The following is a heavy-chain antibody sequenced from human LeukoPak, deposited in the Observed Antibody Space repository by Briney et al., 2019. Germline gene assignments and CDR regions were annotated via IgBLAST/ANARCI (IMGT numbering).Heavy chain of an antibody. V-gene: IGHV3-30*02. CDR2: IRYDGNNK. CDR1: GFTFSNYG. CDR3: VKDNPLDY. J-gene: IGHJ4*02. Sequence: GGSLRLSCGASGFTFSNYGMLWVRQAPGKGLDWVAFIRYDGNNKLYADSVKGRFTISRDDSKNTLYLHINSLRAEDTAVYYCVKDNPLDYWGQGTLVIVSS.